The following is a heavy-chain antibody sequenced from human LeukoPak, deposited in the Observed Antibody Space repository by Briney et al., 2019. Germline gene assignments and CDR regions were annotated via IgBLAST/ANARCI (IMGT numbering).Heavy chain of an antibody. V-gene: IGHV3-74*01. CDR2: INSDGSST. D-gene: IGHD1-1*01. Sequence: GGSLRLSCAASGFTFSSYWMHWVRQAPGKGLVWVSRINSDGSSTSYADPVKGRFTISRDNAKNTLYLQMNSLRAEDTAVYYCARMRRYEDPDAFDIWGQGTMVTVSS. CDR1: GFTFSSYW. CDR3: ARMRRYEDPDAFDI. J-gene: IGHJ3*02.